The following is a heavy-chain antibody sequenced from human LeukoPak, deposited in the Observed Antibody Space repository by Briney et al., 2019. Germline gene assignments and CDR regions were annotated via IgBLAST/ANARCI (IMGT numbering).Heavy chain of an antibody. CDR3: ASTHYEYSSSSGTYYMDV. Sequence: PSETLSLTCSVSGDSFSSFYWSWIRQPPGKGLEWIGYIYYSGSTNYNPSLKSRVTILVDTSKKQFSLKLSSVTAADTAVYYCASTHYEYSSSSGTYYMDVWGKGTTVTVSS. CDR2: IYYSGST. J-gene: IGHJ6*03. V-gene: IGHV4-59*12. D-gene: IGHD6-6*01. CDR1: GDSFSSFY.